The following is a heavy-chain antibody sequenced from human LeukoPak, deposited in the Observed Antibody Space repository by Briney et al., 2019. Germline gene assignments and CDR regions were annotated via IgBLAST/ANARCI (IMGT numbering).Heavy chain of an antibody. J-gene: IGHJ4*02. CDR1: GFTVSGNY. D-gene: IGHD1-26*01. Sequence: GGSLRLSCAASGFTVSGNYMSWVRQAPGKGLEWVSAISGSGGSTYYADSVKGRFTISRDNSKNTLYLQMNSLRAEDTAVYYCARNSGGDYWGQGTLVTVSS. CDR3: ARNSGGDY. CDR2: ISGSGGST. V-gene: IGHV3-23*01.